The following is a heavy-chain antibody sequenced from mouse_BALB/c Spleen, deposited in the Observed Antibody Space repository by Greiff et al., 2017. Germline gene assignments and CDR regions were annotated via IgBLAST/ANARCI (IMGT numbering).Heavy chain of an antibody. CDR3: ARRGDGYSDFDY. D-gene: IGHD2-3*01. CDR1: GFNIKDYY. V-gene: IGHV14-1*02. CDR2: IDPENGNT. J-gene: IGHJ2*01. Sequence: EVQLQQSGAELVRPGALVKLSCKASGFNIKDYYMHWVKQRPEQGLEWIGWIDPENGNTIYDPKFQGKASITADTSSNTAYLQLSSLTSEDTAVDYCARRGDGYSDFDYWGQGTTLTVSS.